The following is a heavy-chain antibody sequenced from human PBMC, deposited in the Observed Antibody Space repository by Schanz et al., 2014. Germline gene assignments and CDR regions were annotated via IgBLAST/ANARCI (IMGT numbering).Heavy chain of an antibody. V-gene: IGHV4-61*02. J-gene: IGHJ3*02. CDR2: VFPNGIT. CDR3: ARDRGHGDLPGDI. CDR1: GGSIRSGTYY. D-gene: IGHD4-17*01. Sequence: QVQLQESGPGLVKPSQTLSLTCTVSGGSIRSGTYYWSWIRQPAGKALEWVGRVFPNGITNYNPSLKSRVTISVDTSKNQFSLKLSSVTAADTAVYYCARDRGHGDLPGDIWGQGTMVTVSS.